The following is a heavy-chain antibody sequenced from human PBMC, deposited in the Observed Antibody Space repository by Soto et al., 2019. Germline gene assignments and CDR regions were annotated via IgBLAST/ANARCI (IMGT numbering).Heavy chain of an antibody. CDR2: ISYDGSDK. CDR3: ARQMTTGPFDY. J-gene: IGHJ4*02. D-gene: IGHD4-4*01. V-gene: IGHV3-30-3*01. CDR1: GFTFSSYA. Sequence: PGGSLRLSCAASGFTFSSYAMHWVRQAPGKGLEWVALISYDGSDKDYADSVKGRFTISRDNSRNTLFLQMNSLRAEDTAVYYCARQMTTGPFDYWGQGTLVTVSS.